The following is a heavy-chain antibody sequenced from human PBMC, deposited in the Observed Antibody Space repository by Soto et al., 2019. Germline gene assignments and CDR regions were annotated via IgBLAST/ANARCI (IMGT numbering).Heavy chain of an antibody. Sequence: SETLSLTCTVTGGAISCYYWTGSRQSDGEGLEWIGRIYSSGSTNYNPSLKSRVTISLDTSMNYFSLRLSSVTAADTAVYYCARGQRFSDWFDPWGQGTLVTVSS. CDR1: GGAISCYY. D-gene: IGHD3-3*01. J-gene: IGHJ5*02. V-gene: IGHV4-4*07. CDR3: ARGQRFSDWFDP. CDR2: IYSSGST.